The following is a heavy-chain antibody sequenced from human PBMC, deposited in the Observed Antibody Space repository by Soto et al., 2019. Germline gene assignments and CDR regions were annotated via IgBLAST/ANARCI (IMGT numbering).Heavy chain of an antibody. Sequence: QVHLVQSGVEVKTPGASVKVSCQASGYTFFTYDISWVRQAPGQWLEWMGWISTYSGDTKYAQKFQGRVTMTTDTSTTTAYLELRSLRSDDTAVYYCARHHGPTTSENWFDPGGQGTLVTVSS. CDR3: ARHHGPTTSENWFDP. D-gene: IGHD5-12*01. CDR2: ISTYSGDT. CDR1: GYTFFTYD. J-gene: IGHJ5*02. V-gene: IGHV1-18*01.